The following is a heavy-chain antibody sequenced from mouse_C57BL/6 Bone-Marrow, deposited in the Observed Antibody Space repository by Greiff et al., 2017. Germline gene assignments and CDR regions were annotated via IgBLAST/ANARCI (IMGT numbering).Heavy chain of an antibody. CDR3: ARCHYGSSWDYFDY. V-gene: IGHV1-64*01. CDR2: IHPNSGST. Sequence: QVQLQQPGAELVKPGASVKLSCKASGYTFTSYWMHWVKPRPGQGLEWIGMIHPNSGSTNYNEKFKGKATFTADTSSNTAYMQLSSLTTEDSAIYYCARCHYGSSWDYFDYWGQGTTLTVSS. D-gene: IGHD1-1*01. J-gene: IGHJ2*01. CDR1: GYTFTSYW.